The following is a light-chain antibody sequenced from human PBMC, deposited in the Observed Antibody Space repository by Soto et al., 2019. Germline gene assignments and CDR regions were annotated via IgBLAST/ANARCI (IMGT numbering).Light chain of an antibody. CDR1: HNVVNN. CDR2: DAS. J-gene: IGKJ5*01. V-gene: IGKV3-11*01. CDR3: QQHAAT. Sequence: EIVLTQSPATLSLSPGERATLSCRASHNVVNNLAWYQQKPGQAPRLLIFDASNRATGVPPRFSGSGSETAFTLTISSLEPEDFAVYYCQQHAATFGQGTRLEIK.